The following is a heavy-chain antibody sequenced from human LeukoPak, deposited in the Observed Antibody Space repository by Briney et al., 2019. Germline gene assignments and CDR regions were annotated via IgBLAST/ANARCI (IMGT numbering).Heavy chain of an antibody. D-gene: IGHD2-2*01. J-gene: IGHJ6*04. V-gene: IGHV3-11*04. CDR2: ISSSGSTI. CDR3: ARGEDIVVVPAAYYYGMDV. Sequence: GGSLRLSCAASGFTFSDYYMSWIRQAPGKGLEWASYISSSGSTIYYADSVKGRFTISRDNAKNSLYLQMNSLRAEDTAVYYCARGEDIVVVPAAYYYGMDVWGKGTTVTVSS. CDR1: GFTFSDYY.